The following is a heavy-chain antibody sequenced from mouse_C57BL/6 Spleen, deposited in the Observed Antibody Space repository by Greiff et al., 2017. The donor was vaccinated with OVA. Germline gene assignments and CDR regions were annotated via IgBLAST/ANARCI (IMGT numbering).Heavy chain of an antibody. J-gene: IGHJ4*01. D-gene: IGHD1-1*01. CDR3: ARDYGSSSPYAMDY. Sequence: VQLQQSGAELVRPGSSVKLSCKASGYTFTSYWMHWVKQRPIQGLEWIGNIDPSDSETHYNQKFKDKATLTVDKSSSTAYMQLSSLTSEDSAVYYCARDYGSSSPYAMDYWGQGTSVTVSS. V-gene: IGHV1-52*01. CDR2: IDPSDSET. CDR1: GYTFTSYW.